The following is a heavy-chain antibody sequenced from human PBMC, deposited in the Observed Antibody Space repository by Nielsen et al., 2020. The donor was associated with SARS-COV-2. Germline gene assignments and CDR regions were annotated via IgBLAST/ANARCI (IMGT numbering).Heavy chain of an antibody. V-gene: IGHV3-11*05. CDR3: ARDPFAVGMGGLYYYYGMDV. J-gene: IGHJ6*02. D-gene: IGHD3-16*01. CDR2: ISSSSSYT. Sequence: RQAPGKGLEWVSCISSSSSYTNYADSVKGRFTISRDNAKNSLYLQMNSLRAEDTALYHCARDPFAVGMGGLYYYYGMDVWGQGTTVTVSS.